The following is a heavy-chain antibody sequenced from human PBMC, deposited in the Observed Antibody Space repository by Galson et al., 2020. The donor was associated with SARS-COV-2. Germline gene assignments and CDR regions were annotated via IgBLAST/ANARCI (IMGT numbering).Heavy chain of an antibody. Sequence: GSLRLSCAASEFTFSSYVMSWVRQPPGKGLEWVSAISGSGASTYYADSVKGRFTISRDNSKNTLYLQMNSLRAEDTAVYYCAKDLNIIVVVAAPDAFDMWGQGTMVTVSS. V-gene: IGHV3-23*01. CDR1: EFTFSSYV. J-gene: IGHJ3*02. CDR2: ISGSGAST. D-gene: IGHD2-15*01. CDR3: AKDLNIIVVVAAPDAFDM.